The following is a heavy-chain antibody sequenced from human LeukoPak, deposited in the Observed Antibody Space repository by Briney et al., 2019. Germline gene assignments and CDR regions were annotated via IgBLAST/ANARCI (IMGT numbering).Heavy chain of an antibody. V-gene: IGHV1-69*13. CDR1: GGTFSSYA. CDR2: IIPIFGTA. Sequence: SVKVSCKASGGTFSSYAISWVRQAPGQGLEWMGGIIPIFGTANYAQKFQGRVTITADESTSTAYMELSSLRSEDTAVYYCARDGGDTGYYYYYMDVWGKGTTVTVS. D-gene: IGHD3-16*01. J-gene: IGHJ6*03. CDR3: ARDGGDTGYYYYYMDV.